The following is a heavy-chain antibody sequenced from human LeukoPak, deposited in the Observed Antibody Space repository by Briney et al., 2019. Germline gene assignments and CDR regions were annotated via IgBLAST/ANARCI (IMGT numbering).Heavy chain of an antibody. D-gene: IGHD3-16*01. CDR2: ISSRSSAI. V-gene: IGHV3-48*02. J-gene: IGHJ4*02. CDR1: GFTFSSYN. CDR3: ARGATGFDY. Sequence: PGGSLRLSCAASGFTFSSYNMNWVRQAPGKGLEWVSYISSRSSAIYCADSVKGRFTISRDNAKSSLYLQMNSLRDEDTAVYYCARGATGFDYWGQGTLVTVSS.